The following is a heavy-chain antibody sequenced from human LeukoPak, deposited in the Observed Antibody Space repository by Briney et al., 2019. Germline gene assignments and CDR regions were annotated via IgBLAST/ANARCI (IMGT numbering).Heavy chain of an antibody. CDR2: TYYRSKWYN. D-gene: IGHD6-19*01. CDR1: GDSVSSDSDA. CDR3: ARDRGGWYYFDY. J-gene: IGHJ4*02. Sequence: SQTLSLTCAISGDSVSSDSDASNWIRQSPSRGLEWLGRTYYRSKWYNDYALSVKSRMTITPDTSKNQFSLQLNSVTPEDTAVYYCARDRGGWYYFDYWGQGSLVTVSS. V-gene: IGHV6-1*01.